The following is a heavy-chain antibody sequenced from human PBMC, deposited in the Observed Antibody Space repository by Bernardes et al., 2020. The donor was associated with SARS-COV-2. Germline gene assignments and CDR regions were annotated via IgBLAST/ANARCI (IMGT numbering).Heavy chain of an antibody. CDR2: INHSGST. J-gene: IGHJ4*02. D-gene: IGHD3-10*01. CDR1: GWSFSGYY. V-gene: IGHV4-34*01. CDR3: ARGLWPPGDY. Sequence: LFLTCAVHGWSFSGYYCSWIRQPPGKWLEGIGEINHSGSTNYNPSLKSRVTISVDTSKNQFSLKLSSVTAADTAVYYCARGLWPPGDYWGQGTLVTVSS.